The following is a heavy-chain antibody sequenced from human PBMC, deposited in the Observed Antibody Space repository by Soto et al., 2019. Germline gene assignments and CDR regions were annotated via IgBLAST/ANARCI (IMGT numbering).Heavy chain of an antibody. J-gene: IGHJ6*02. CDR2: IIPIFGTA. D-gene: IGHD2-15*01. V-gene: IGHV1-69*01. CDR1: GGTFSSYA. CDR3: ARSQGGSSSLDIYYYYYYGMDV. Sequence: QVQLVQSGAEVKKPGSSVKVSCKAPGGTFSSYAISWVRQAPGQGLEWMGGIIPIFGTAKYAQKFQGRVTITADESMSTGYMELSSLRSEDTAGYYCARSQGGSSSLDIYYYYYYGMDVWGQGTTVTVSS.